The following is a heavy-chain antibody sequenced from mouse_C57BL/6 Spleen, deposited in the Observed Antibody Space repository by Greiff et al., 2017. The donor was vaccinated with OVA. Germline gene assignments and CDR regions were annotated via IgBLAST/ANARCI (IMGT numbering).Heavy chain of an antibody. J-gene: IGHJ4*01. V-gene: IGHV1-53*01. CDR2: INPSNGGT. CDR3: ARSGKNYAMDY. CDR1: GYTFTSYW. D-gene: IGHD3-1*01. Sequence: QVHVKQPGTELVKPGASVKLSCKASGYTFTSYWMHWVKQRPGQGLEWIGNINPSNGGTNYNEKFKCKSTLTVDKSSSTAYMQLSSLTSEDSAVYYCARSGKNYAMDYWGQGTSVTVSS.